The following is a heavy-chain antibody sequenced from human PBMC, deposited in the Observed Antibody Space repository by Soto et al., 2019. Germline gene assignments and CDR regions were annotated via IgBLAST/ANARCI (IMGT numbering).Heavy chain of an antibody. J-gene: IGHJ4*02. CDR3: ARSVEGHFDY. Sequence: EVQLVESGGALVQPGGSLRLSCAASGFKFSIYSMNWVRQAPGQGLEWSAYITSDTKTIKYGDSVKGRFTISRDNAKNSVYLQMNSLSDEDTAVYYCARSVEGHFDYWGQGTVVTVSS. D-gene: IGHD6-19*01. CDR1: GFKFSIYS. V-gene: IGHV3-48*02. CDR2: ITSDTKTI.